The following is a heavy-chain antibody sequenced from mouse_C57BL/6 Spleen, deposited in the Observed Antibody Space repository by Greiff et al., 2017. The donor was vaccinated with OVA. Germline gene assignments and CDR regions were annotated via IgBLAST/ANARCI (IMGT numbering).Heavy chain of an antibody. D-gene: IGHD1-1*01. J-gene: IGHJ1*03. CDR2: IDPSDSET. V-gene: IGHV1-52*01. CDR3: ARPHYYGGSDWYFDV. Sequence: VKLQQPGAELVRPGSSVKLSCKASGYTFTSYWMHWVKQRPIQGLEWIGNIDPSDSETHYNQKFKDKATLTVDKSSSTAYMQLSSLTSEDSAVYYCARPHYYGGSDWYFDVWGTGTTVTVSS. CDR1: GYTFTSYW.